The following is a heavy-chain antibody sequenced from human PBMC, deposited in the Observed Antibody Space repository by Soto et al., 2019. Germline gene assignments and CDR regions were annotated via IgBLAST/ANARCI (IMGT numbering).Heavy chain of an antibody. CDR2: ISSSSSYI. J-gene: IGHJ5*02. V-gene: IGHV3-21*01. D-gene: IGHD3-9*01. CDR3: AREELRYFDWPRGERNWFDP. Sequence: GGSLRLSCAASGLTFSSYAMSWVRQAPGKGLEWVSSISSSSSYIYYADSVKGRFTISRDNAKNSLYLQMNSLRAEDTAVYYCAREELRYFDWPRGERNWFDPWGQGTLVTVSS. CDR1: GLTFSSYA.